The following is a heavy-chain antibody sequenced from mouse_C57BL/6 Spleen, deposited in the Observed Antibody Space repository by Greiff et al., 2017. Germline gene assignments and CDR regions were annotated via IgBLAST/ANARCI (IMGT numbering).Heavy chain of an antibody. Sequence: EVQRVESGGGLVKPGGSLKLSCAASGFTFSSYTMSWVRQTPEKRLEWVATISGGGGNTYYPDSVKGRFTISRDNAKNTLYRQMSSLRSEDTALYYCARHYDGSSPSMDYWGQGTSVTVAS. CDR1: GFTFSSYT. D-gene: IGHD1-1*01. V-gene: IGHV5-9*01. J-gene: IGHJ4*01. CDR3: ARHYDGSSPSMDY. CDR2: ISGGGGNT.